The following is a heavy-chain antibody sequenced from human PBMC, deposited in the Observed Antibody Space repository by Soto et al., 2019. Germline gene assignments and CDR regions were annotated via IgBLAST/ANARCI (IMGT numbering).Heavy chain of an antibody. CDR3: ARDPMVRGVWSI. D-gene: IGHD3-10*01. V-gene: IGHV4-31*03. CDR1: GGSISSGGYY. J-gene: IGHJ4*02. Sequence: PSETLSLTCTVSGGSISSGGYYWSWIRQHPGKGLEWIGYIYYSGSTYYNPSLKSRVTISVDTSKNQFSLKLSSVTAADTAVYYCARDPMVRGVWSIWGQGTLVTVSS. CDR2: IYYSGST.